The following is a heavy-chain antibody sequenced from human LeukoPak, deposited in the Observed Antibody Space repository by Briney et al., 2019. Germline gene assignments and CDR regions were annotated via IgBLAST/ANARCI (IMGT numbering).Heavy chain of an antibody. V-gene: IGHV1-69*13. CDR2: IIPIFGTA. D-gene: IGHD6-19*01. J-gene: IGHJ4*02. Sequence: SVKVSCKASGGTFSSYAISWVRQAPGQGLEWMGGIIPIFGTATYAQKFQGRVTITADESTSTAYMELSSLRSEDTAVYYCARDLRGSSGWYFWGQGTLVTVSS. CDR3: ARDLRGSSGWYF. CDR1: GGTFSSYA.